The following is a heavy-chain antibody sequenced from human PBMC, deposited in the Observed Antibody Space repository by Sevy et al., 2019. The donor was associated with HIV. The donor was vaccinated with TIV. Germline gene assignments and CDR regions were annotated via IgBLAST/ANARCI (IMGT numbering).Heavy chain of an antibody. CDR2: PSGSGGST. CDR3: VKDRGTLVRGNIVDP. V-gene: IGHV3-23*01. J-gene: IGHJ5*02. CDR1: GFTFSACA. D-gene: IGHD3-10*01. Sequence: GGSLRLSCAASGFTFSACAMNWVRRAPGKGLEWVSVPSGSGGSTDYADSVQGRFTISRDNSKNRLYLQMNNLRAEDTAVYYCVKDRGTLVRGNIVDPWGQGTLVTVSS.